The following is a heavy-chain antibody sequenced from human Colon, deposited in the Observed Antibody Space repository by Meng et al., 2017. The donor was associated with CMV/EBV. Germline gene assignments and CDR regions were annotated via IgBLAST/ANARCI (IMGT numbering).Heavy chain of an antibody. CDR2: ISGSSTVT. J-gene: IGHJ4*02. Sequence: QVQVVESGGXXVEPGXALRLSCKASGFSFSDYYMTWIRHTPGKGPEWLAYISGSSTVTNYADSVKGRFTISRDNVNNLLYLQMNSLRADDTAVYYCTRDPRACDYWGQGTLVTVSS. V-gene: IGHV3-11*05. CDR1: GFSFSDYY. CDR3: TRDPRACDY.